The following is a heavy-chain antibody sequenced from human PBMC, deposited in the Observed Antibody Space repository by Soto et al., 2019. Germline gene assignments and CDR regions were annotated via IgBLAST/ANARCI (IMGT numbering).Heavy chain of an antibody. Sequence: WASVKVSCKASGGTFSSYAISWVRQAPGQGLEWVGGIIPIFGTANYAQKFQGRVTITADESTSTAYMELSSLRSEDTAVYYCAGMATIPFDYWGQGTLVTVSS. CDR2: IIPIFGTA. D-gene: IGHD5-12*01. J-gene: IGHJ4*02. CDR3: AGMATIPFDY. CDR1: GGTFSSYA. V-gene: IGHV1-69*13.